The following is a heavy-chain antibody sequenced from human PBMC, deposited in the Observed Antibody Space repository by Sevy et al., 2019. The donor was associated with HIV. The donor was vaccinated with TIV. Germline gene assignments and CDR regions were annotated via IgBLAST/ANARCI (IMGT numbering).Heavy chain of an antibody. CDR1: GDSLTDLS. J-gene: IGHJ4*02. Sequence: ASVKVSCKVSGDSLTDLSIHWVRQAPGKGLEWMGRFDPEDGETIYAQKFQGRVSMIEDTSRDTAYMELNRLRSEDTAVYYCATTREYYGDKSGYLDYWGQGTLVTVSS. D-gene: IGHD3-3*01. CDR2: FDPEDGET. V-gene: IGHV1-24*01. CDR3: ATTREYYGDKSGYLDY.